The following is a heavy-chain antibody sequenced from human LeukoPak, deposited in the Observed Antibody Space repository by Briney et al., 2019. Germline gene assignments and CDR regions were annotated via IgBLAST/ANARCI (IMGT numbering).Heavy chain of an antibody. CDR3: AKDPEQQLDEGYYFDY. CDR2: IWYDGSNK. V-gene: IGHV3-33*06. CDR1: GFTFSSYG. D-gene: IGHD6-13*01. J-gene: IGHJ4*02. Sequence: GGSLRLSCAASGFTFSSYGMHWVRQAPGKGLEWVAVIWYDGSNKYYADSVKGRFTISRDNSKNTLYLQMNSLRAEDTAVYYCAKDPEQQLDEGYYFDYWGQGTLVTVSS.